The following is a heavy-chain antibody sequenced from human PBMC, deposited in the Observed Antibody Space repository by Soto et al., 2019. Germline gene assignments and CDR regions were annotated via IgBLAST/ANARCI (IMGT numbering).Heavy chain of an antibody. Sequence: SETLSLTCAVSGGSITSANWWTWVRQPPGGGLEWIGEISHSGITNYKASLKSRVTMSVDKTKNDVSLKLTSVAAADTAVYYCARVLRGWFDPWGQGTPVTVSS. J-gene: IGHJ5*02. CDR1: GGSITSANW. CDR3: ARVLRGWFDP. CDR2: ISHSGIT. V-gene: IGHV4-4*02.